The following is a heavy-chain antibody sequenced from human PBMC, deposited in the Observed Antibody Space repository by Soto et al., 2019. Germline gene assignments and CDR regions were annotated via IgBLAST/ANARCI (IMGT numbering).Heavy chain of an antibody. Sequence: SETLSLTCAVYRGSFSGYYWSWTRQPPGKGLEWIGEINHSGSTNYNPSLKSRVTISVDTSKNQFSLKLSSVTAADTAVYYCARRNYDFWSGYPFDYWGQGTLVTVSS. CDR2: INHSGST. CDR3: ARRNYDFWSGYPFDY. J-gene: IGHJ4*02. D-gene: IGHD3-3*01. CDR1: RGSFSGYY. V-gene: IGHV4-34*01.